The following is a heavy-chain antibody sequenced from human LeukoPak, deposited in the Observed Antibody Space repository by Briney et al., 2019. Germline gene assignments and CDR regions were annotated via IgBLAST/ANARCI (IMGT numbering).Heavy chain of an antibody. CDR3: ARVAVASYYYYGMDV. CDR1: GGTFSSYA. J-gene: IGHJ6*02. V-gene: IGHV1-69*13. Sequence: SVKVSCKASGGTFSSYAISWVRQAPGQGLEWMGGIIPIFGTANYAQKFQGRVTITADESTSTAYMGLSSLRSEDTAVYYCARVAVASYYYYGMDVWGQGTTVTVSS. CDR2: IIPIFGTA. D-gene: IGHD6-19*01.